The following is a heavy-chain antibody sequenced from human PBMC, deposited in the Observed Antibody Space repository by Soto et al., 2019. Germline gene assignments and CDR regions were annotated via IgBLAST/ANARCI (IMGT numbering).Heavy chain of an antibody. V-gene: IGHV1-2*02. Sequence: ASVKVSCKASGYSFPGYYIHWVRQAPGQGLEWMGWINARSGGTNTAQKFQGRVSRTRDMSSGIVHMEMTWVTSDDSALYYCARASAAATSWFVYWGEGILVTVS. D-gene: IGHD6-25*01. CDR3: ARASAAATSWFVY. J-gene: IGHJ4*02. CDR2: INARSGGT. CDR1: GYSFPGYY.